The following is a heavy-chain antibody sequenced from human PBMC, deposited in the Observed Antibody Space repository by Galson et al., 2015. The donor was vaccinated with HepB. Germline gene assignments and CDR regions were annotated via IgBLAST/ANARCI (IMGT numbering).Heavy chain of an antibody. D-gene: IGHD3-22*01. J-gene: IGHJ4*02. CDR3: TRICVTIIVVVILDY. V-gene: IGHV3-73*01. CDR2: IRSKASSYAT. CDR1: GFTFSGSA. Sequence: SLRLSCAASGFTFSGSAMHWVRQTSGKGLEWVGRIRSKASSYATAYAASVKGRFTIFRDDSKSTAYLQMNSLKTEDTAVYYCTRICVTIIVVVILDYWGQGTLVTVS.